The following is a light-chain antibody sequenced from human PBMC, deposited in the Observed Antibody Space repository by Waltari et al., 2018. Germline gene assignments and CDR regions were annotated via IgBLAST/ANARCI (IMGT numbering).Light chain of an antibody. CDR1: SSDVGSYNI. V-gene: IGLV2-23*02. Sequence: QSALTQPASVSGSPGQSITISCTGTSSDVGSYNIVSWYQQHPGKAPKLIIHDVSRRPSGISDRFSASKSGNTASLTISGLQAEDEADYYCCSYAGSHTVLFGGGTKVTVL. CDR3: CSYAGSHTVL. J-gene: IGLJ2*01. CDR2: DVS.